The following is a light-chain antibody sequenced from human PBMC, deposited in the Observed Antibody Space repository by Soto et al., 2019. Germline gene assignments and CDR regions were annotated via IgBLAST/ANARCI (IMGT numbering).Light chain of an antibody. CDR1: TSDIAAYYY. Sequence: QSVLTQPASVSGSPGQSITISCTGSTSDIAAYYYVSWYQQHPGKAPKLMIYEVSHRPSGISHRFSGSRSGITASLTISGLQAEDEADYYCSAYTNTSSKVFGGGTKLTVL. CDR3: SAYTNTSSKV. J-gene: IGLJ3*02. CDR2: EVS. V-gene: IGLV2-14*03.